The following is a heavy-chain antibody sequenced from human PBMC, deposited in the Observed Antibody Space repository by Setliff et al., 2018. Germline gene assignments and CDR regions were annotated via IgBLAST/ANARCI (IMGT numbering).Heavy chain of an antibody. CDR2: ISGSAQTT. D-gene: IGHD2-15*01. CDR1: GFIFSSYA. Sequence: GESLKISCAASGFIFSSYAITWVRQAPGKGLEWVSMISGSAQTTYYADSVKGRFTISRDNSKNTVYLEMNSLRAEDTAVYYCAKRGPYCSGGTCHYYFDYWGQGTLVTVSS. CDR3: AKRGPYCSGGTCHYYFDY. V-gene: IGHV3-23*01. J-gene: IGHJ4*02.